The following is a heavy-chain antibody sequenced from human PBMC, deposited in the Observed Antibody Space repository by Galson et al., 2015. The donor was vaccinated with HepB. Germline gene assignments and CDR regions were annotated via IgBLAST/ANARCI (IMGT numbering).Heavy chain of an antibody. CDR3: ARWKRAGSGWAPDY. D-gene: IGHD6-19*01. Sequence: SLRLSCAASGFTFSSYEMNWVRQAPGRGLEWVSYISSSGTTIYYADSVKGRFTISRDNAENSLYLQMDSLRAEDTAVYYCARWKRAGSGWAPDYWGQGTPVTVSS. CDR1: GFTFSSYE. V-gene: IGHV3-48*03. J-gene: IGHJ4*02. CDR2: ISSSGTTI.